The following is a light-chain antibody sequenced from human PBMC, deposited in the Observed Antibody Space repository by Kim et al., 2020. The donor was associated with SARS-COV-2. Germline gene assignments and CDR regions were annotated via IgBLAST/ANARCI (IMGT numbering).Light chain of an antibody. CDR1: SSDVGGYNH. CDR2: DVI. Sequence: GQSITIACTGTSSDVGGYNHVSWYQQHPGKAPKLMIYDVIKRPSGVSNRFSGSKSGNTASLTISGLQAEDEADYYCSSYTSSSTYVFGTGNKVTVL. CDR3: SSYTSSSTYV. V-gene: IGLV2-14*04. J-gene: IGLJ1*01.